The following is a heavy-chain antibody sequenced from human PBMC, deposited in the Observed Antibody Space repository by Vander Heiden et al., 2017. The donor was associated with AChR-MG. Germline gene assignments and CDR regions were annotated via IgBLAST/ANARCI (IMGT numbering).Heavy chain of an antibody. D-gene: IGHD2-21*02. J-gene: IGHJ2*01. CDR3: AKVTSRYFDL. CDR2: ISYDGSNK. V-gene: IGHV3-30*18. CDR1: GFTFSSYG. Sequence: QVQLVESGGGVVQPGRSLRLSCAASGFTFSSYGMHWVRQAPGKGLEWVAVISYDGSNKYYADSVKGRFTISRDNSKNTLYLQMNSLRAEDTAVYYCAKVTSRYFDLWGRGTLVTVSS.